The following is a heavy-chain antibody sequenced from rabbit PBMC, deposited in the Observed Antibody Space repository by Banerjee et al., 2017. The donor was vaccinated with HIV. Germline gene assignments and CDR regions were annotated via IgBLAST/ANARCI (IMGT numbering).Heavy chain of an antibody. J-gene: IGHJ4*01. CDR1: GFDFSSYY. CDR3: ARDLFRRSGYYGYYFNL. CDR2: IDPVFGST. D-gene: IGHD1-1*01. Sequence: QSLEESGGDLVKPGASLTLTCTASGFDFSSYYMSWVRQAPGKGLEWIGYIDPVFGSTYYASWVNGRFTISSHNAQNTLYLQLNSLTAADTATYFCARDLFRRSGYYGYYFNLWGPGTLVTVS. V-gene: IGHV1S7*01.